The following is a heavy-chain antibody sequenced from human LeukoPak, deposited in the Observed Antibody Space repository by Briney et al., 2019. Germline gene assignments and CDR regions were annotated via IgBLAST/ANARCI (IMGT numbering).Heavy chain of an antibody. V-gene: IGHV3-43*01. D-gene: IGHD3-22*01. CDR3: AKGDVDSPMNFYH. CDR1: GFIFDDYT. Sequence: GGSLRLSCAASGFIFDDYTMHWVRQAPGKGLEWVSLINWDGGSRYYAASVKGRFTVSRDNSKNTLYLQMNSPRTEDTALYYCAKGDVDSPMNFYHWGQGTLVTVSS. CDR2: INWDGGSR. J-gene: IGHJ4*02.